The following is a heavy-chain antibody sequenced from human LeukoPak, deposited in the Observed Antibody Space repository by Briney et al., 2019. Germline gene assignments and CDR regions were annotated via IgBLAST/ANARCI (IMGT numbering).Heavy chain of an antibody. V-gene: IGHV3-23*01. D-gene: IGHD3-3*01. CDR1: GFTFSSYA. Sequence: GGSLRLSCAASGFTFSSYAMSWVRQAPGKGLEWVSAISGSGGSTYYADSVKGRFTISRDNSKNTLYLQMNSLRAEDTAVYYCAKHSLGDYDFWSGPALYYYYMDVWGKGTTVTVSS. CDR2: ISGSGGST. CDR3: AKHSLGDYDFWSGPALYYYYMDV. J-gene: IGHJ6*03.